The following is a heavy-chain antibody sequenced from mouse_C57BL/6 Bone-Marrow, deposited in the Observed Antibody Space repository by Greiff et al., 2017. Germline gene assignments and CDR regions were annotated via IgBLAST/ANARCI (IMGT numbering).Heavy chain of an antibody. Sequence: EVQLQQSGPELVKPGASVKIPCKASGYTFTDYNMDWVKQSHGKSLEWIGDINPNNGGTIYNQKFKGKAKLTVDKSSSTAYMELRSLTSEDTAVYYCARRDGSSPYYYAMDYWGQGTSVTVAS. CDR2: INPNNGGT. V-gene: IGHV1-18*01. CDR3: ARRDGSSPYYYAMDY. CDR1: GYTFTDYN. J-gene: IGHJ4*01. D-gene: IGHD1-1*01.